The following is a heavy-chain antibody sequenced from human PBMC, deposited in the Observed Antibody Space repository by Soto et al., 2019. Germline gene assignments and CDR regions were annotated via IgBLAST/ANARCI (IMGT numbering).Heavy chain of an antibody. CDR2: IYPGDSDT. J-gene: IGHJ5*02. D-gene: IGHD2-8*01. CDR3: ERGYCTTPICAPWFDP. CDR1: GYSFTSYW. Sequence: GESLKISCTGVGYSFTSYWIAWVRQMPGKGLEWMGIIYPGDSDTRYSPSFQGQVTISVDKSITTAYLQWSSLKASDTAIYFCERGYCTTPICAPWFDPWGQGPLVTVSS. V-gene: IGHV5-51*01.